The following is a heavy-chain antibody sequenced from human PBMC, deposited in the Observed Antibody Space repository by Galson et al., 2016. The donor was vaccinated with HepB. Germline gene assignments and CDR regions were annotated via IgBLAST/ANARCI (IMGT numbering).Heavy chain of an antibody. CDR2: IGSGSTTI. V-gene: IGHV3-48*02. CDR3: ARGGGQQVVRWERLRKVYYYYPMDV. J-gene: IGHJ6*02. CDR1: GFTSSTYS. Sequence: SLRLSCAASGFTSSTYSMNWVRQAPGKGLEWVSYIGSGSTTIYYADSVKGRFTISRDNAKNSLYLQVNSLRDDDTAVYYCARGGGQQVVRWERLRKVYYYYPMDVWGQGTTVTVSS. D-gene: IGHD6-13*01.